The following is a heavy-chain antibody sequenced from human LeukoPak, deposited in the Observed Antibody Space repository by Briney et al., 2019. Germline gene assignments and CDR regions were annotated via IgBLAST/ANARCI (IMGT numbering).Heavy chain of an antibody. V-gene: IGHV3-30-3*01. D-gene: IGHD2-21*01. CDR1: GFTFSSYA. CDR2: ISYDGSNK. Sequence: PGRSLRLSCAASGFTFSSYAMHWVRQAPGKGLEWVAVISYDGSNKYYADSVKGRFTISRDNSKNTLYLQMNSLRAEDTAVYYCARDSLIRGGSWVYYYMDVWGIGTTVTVSS. CDR3: ARDSLIRGGSWVYYYMDV. J-gene: IGHJ6*03.